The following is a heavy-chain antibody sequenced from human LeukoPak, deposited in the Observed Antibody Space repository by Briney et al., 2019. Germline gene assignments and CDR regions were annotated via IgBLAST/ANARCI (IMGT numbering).Heavy chain of an antibody. V-gene: IGHV3-30*02. D-gene: IGHD3/OR15-3a*01. J-gene: IGHJ4*02. CDR3: AKDNDFWGSLFY. Sequence: PGGSLRLSCAASGFIFSSYGMHWVRQAPGKGLEWVAFIQYDTNNEYYADSVKGRFAISRDNSKNTLYLQMNSLRTEDTAVYYRAKDNDFWGSLFYWGQGILVTVSS. CDR2: IQYDTNNE. CDR1: GFIFSSYG.